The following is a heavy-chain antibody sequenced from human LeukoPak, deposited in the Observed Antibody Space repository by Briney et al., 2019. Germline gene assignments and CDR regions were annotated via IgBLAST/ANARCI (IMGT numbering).Heavy chain of an antibody. D-gene: IGHD5-24*01. CDR2: ISSSGSTI. CDR3: VVATIKDYFDY. J-gene: IGHJ4*02. Sequence: GGSLRLSCAASGFTFSSYEMNWVRQAPGKGLEWVSYISSSGSTIYYADSVKGRFTISRDNAKNSLYLQMNSLRAEDTAVYYCVVATIKDYFDYWGQGTLVTVSS. CDR1: GFTFSSYE. V-gene: IGHV3-48*03.